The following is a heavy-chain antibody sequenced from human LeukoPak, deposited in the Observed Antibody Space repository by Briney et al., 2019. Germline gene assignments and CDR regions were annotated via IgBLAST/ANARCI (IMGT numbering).Heavy chain of an antibody. CDR1: GFTFSSYS. J-gene: IGHJ4*02. D-gene: IGHD6-13*01. V-gene: IGHV3-21*01. Sequence: PGGSLRLSCAASGFTFSSYSMKWVRQAPGKGLEWVSSISSSSNYIYYADSVKGRFTISRDNAKNSLYLQLNSLRAEDTAVYYCAREEQQLSVTHWGQGTLVTVSS. CDR2: ISSSSNYI. CDR3: AREEQQLSVTH.